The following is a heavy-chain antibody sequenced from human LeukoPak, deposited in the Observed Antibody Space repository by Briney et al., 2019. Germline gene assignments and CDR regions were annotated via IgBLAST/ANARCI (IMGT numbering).Heavy chain of an antibody. V-gene: IGHV3-21*01. CDR1: GFTSSSYS. D-gene: IGHD3-22*01. CDR3: ARAPYYYDSSGSYFDY. CDR2: ISSSSSYI. J-gene: IGHJ4*02. Sequence: GGSLRLSCAASGFTSSSYSMNWVRQAPGKGLEWVSSISSSSSYIYYADSVKGRFTISRDNAKNSLYLQMNSLRAEDTAVYYCARAPYYYDSSGSYFDYWGQGTLVTVSS.